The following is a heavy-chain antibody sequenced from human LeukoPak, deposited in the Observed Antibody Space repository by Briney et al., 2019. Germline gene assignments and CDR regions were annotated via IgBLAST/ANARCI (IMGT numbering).Heavy chain of an antibody. CDR3: ARDPGIAVAGYYYYGMDV. J-gene: IGHJ6*02. D-gene: IGHD6-19*01. V-gene: IGHV3-33*01. CDR1: GFTFSSYG. CDR2: IWHDGSNK. Sequence: GGSLRLSCAASGFTFSSYGMHWVRQAPGKGLEWVAVIWHDGSNKYNADSVKGRLTISRDKSKNTPYLQMNSLRAEDTAVYYCARDPGIAVAGYYYYGMDVWGQGTTVTVSS.